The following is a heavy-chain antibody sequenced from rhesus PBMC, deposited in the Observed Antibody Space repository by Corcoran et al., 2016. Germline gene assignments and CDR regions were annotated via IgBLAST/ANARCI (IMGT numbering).Heavy chain of an antibody. CDR1: GYTFTDYY. CDR2: VDPEDGEA. J-gene: IGHJ4*01. D-gene: IGHD6-25*01. Sequence: EVQLVQSGAEVKKPGASVKISCKACGYTFTDYYLHLVPPAPGKGLEGMGRVDPEDGEAIHAQKFQDRVTITADTSTDTAYMELSSLRSEDTAVYYCATRTSGSQFDYWGQGVLVTVSS. CDR3: ATRTSGSQFDY. V-gene: IGHV1-111*02.